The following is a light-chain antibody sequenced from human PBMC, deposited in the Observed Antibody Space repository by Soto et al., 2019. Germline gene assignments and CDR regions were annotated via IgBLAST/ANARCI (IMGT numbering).Light chain of an antibody. CDR2: DAS. V-gene: IGKV3D-15*01. Sequence: EIVMTQSPGTLSLSPGERATLSCRAIQTVRNNYLAWYQQKPGQAPRLLIYDASSRATGIPGRFSGSGSGTEFNLTISSLQSEDFGVYYCQQYNNWPRATFGGGTKVDNK. CDR3: QQYNNWPRAT. CDR1: QTVRNN. J-gene: IGKJ4*01.